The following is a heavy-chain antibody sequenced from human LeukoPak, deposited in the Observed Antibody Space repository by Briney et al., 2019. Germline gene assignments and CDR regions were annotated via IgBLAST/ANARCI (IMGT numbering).Heavy chain of an antibody. CDR1: GGSISSGSYY. CDR2: IYTSGRT. Sequence: SETLSLTCTVSGGSISSGSYYWSWIRQPAGKGLEWIGRIYTSGRTNYNPSLKSRVTISVATSKNQFSLKLSSVTAADTAVYYCARESPYYDILTGYSGNWFDPWGQGTLVTVSS. D-gene: IGHD3-9*01. J-gene: IGHJ5*02. V-gene: IGHV4-61*02. CDR3: ARESPYYDILTGYSGNWFDP.